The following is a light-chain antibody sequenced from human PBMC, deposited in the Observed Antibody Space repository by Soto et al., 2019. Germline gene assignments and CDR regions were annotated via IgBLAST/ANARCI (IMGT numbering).Light chain of an antibody. CDR1: SSDSTYYYF. Sequence: QSALTQPASVSGSPGQSITISCTGTSSDSTYYYFVSWYQQHPGKAPKLLIYEVNNRPSGVSHRFSGSKSGNMASLTISGLQAEDEADDYCSSYATGIQFFGTGPKVTVL. CDR3: SSYATGIQF. V-gene: IGLV2-14*01. J-gene: IGLJ1*01. CDR2: EVN.